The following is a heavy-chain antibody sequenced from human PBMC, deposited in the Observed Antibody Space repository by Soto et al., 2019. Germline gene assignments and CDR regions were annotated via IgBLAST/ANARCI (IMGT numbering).Heavy chain of an antibody. CDR2: IWYDGSNK. CDR3: ARGRDSYGPRLGYGMDV. D-gene: IGHD5-18*01. CDR1: GFTFSSYA. Sequence: PGGSLRLSCAASGFTFSSYAMHWVRQAPGKGLEWVAVIWYDGSNKYYADSVKGRFTISRDNSKNTLYLQMNSLRAEDTAVYYCARGRDSYGPRLGYGMDVWGQGTTVTVSS. J-gene: IGHJ6*02. V-gene: IGHV3-33*08.